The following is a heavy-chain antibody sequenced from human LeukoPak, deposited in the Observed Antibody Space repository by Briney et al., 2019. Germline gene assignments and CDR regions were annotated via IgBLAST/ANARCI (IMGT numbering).Heavy chain of an antibody. V-gene: IGHV1-2*02. D-gene: IGHD4-11*01. Sequence: ASVKVSCKASGYTFTSYYMHRVRQAPGQGLEWMGWINPNSGGTNYAQKFQGRVTMTRDTSISTAYMELSRLRSDDTAVYYCAHSNYAGDAFDIWGQGTMVTVSS. CDR1: GYTFTSYY. CDR3: AHSNYAGDAFDI. J-gene: IGHJ3*02. CDR2: INPNSGGT.